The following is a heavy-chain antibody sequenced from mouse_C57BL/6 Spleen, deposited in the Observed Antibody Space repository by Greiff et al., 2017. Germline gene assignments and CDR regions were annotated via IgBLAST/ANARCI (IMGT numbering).Heavy chain of an antibody. J-gene: IGHJ4*01. CDR3: ARSTTEPYAMDY. CDR2: ISTYYGDA. CDR1: GYTFTDYA. Sequence: QVQLQQSGPELVRPGVSVKISCKASGYTFTDYAMHWVKQSHAKSLEWIGVISTYYGDASYNQKFKDKATLTVDKSSSTAYMELARLTSEDSAVYDCARSTTEPYAMDYWGQGTSVTVSS. D-gene: IGHD2-1*01. V-gene: IGHV1-67*01.